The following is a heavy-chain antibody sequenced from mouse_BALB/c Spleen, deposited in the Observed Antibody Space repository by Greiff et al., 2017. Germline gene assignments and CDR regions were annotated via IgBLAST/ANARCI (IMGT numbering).Heavy chain of an antibody. J-gene: IGHJ4*01. CDR3: ARGEITTLYDAMDD. Sequence: EVKLVESGPSLVKPSQTLSLTCSVTGDSFTSGYWNWIRKFPGNKLEYMGYISYSGSTYYNPSLKSRISITRDTSKNQYYLQLNSVTTEDTATYYCARGEITTLYDAMDDWGQGTTVTVAS. V-gene: IGHV3-8*02. CDR2: ISYSGST. CDR1: GDSFTSGY. D-gene: IGHD2-4*01.